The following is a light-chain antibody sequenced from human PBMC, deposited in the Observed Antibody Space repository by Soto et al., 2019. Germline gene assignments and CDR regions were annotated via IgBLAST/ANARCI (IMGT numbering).Light chain of an antibody. Sequence: QSVLTQPRSVSGSPGQSVAISCTGTSSDVGGYNHVSWYQQHPGKAPKLMVYDVNKRASGVPDRFSGPKSGNTASLTISGLQAEDEADYYCFSYAGGYTFDVFGTGTKVTVL. CDR2: DVN. V-gene: IGLV2-11*01. CDR3: FSYAGGYTFDV. J-gene: IGLJ1*01. CDR1: SSDVGGYNH.